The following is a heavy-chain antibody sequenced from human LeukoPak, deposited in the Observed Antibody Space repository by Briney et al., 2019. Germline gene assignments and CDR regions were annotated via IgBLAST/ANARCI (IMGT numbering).Heavy chain of an antibody. CDR1: GYTFTSYA. Sequence: ASVKVCCKASGYTFTSYAMQWVRQAPGQRLEWMGWINAGNGNTKYSQKFQGRVTITRDTSASTAYMELSSLRSEDTAVYYCARVFEYDILPAAYYFDYWGQGTLVTVSS. D-gene: IGHD3-9*01. CDR3: ARVFEYDILPAAYYFDY. J-gene: IGHJ4*02. V-gene: IGHV1-3*01. CDR2: INAGNGNT.